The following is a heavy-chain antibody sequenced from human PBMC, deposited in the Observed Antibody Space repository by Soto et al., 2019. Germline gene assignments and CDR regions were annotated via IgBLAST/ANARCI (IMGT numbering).Heavy chain of an antibody. V-gene: IGHV3-30-3*01. D-gene: IGHD3-10*01. CDR1: GCNFSSYA. CDR2: ISYDGSNK. CDR3: ARDRITMVRGPGMDV. Sequence: GRAQRLSLGASGCNFSSYAMHWVRPAPGKGLEWVAVISYDGSNKYYADSVKGRFTISRDNSKNTLYLQMNSLRAEDTAVYYCARDRITMVRGPGMDVWGQGTTVTVSS. J-gene: IGHJ6*02.